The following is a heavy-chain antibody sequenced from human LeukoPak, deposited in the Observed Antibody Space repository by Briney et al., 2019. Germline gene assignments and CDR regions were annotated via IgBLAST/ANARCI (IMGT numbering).Heavy chain of an antibody. CDR1: GVSTSGRY. V-gene: IGHV4-59*11. CDR2: IHYDGRT. Sequence: SETLSLTCTVSGVSTSGRYWTWIRQPPGKGLEWIGYIHYDGRTNYNPSFKSRVIISLDTSNNQFSLNLKSVTAADTAAYYCARLVNYGYSDYWGQGTLVTAPS. D-gene: IGHD3-22*01. CDR3: ARLVNYGYSDY. J-gene: IGHJ4*02.